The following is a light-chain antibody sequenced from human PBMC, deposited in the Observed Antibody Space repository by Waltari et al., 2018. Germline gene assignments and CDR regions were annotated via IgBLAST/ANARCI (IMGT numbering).Light chain of an antibody. CDR3: LQDYTTPWT. Sequence: DIQMTQSPSSLSASVGDRVTVTCRASQGINKELSWYQQKPRKAPTLLIYAKSTLETGGSSRFTGSASGTDFTLTISSLQPEDVATYYCLQDYTTPWTFGQGTRVEI. CDR1: QGINKE. J-gene: IGKJ1*01. V-gene: IGKV1-27*01. CDR2: AKS.